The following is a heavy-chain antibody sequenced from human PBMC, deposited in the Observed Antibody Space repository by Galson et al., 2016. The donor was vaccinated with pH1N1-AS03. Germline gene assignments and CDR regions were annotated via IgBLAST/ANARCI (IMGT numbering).Heavy chain of an antibody. D-gene: IGHD5-24*01. CDR3: ARTPAEMATISFDY. CDR1: GYTFTNYF. Sequence: QSGAEVKKPGASVKASCKASGYTFTNYFMHWVRQAPGQGLEWMGVINPSGGTTRYAQKFQGRVTMTRDTSTSTVYMELSRLRSADTAVYYGARTPAEMATISFDYWGQGTLVTVSS. J-gene: IGHJ4*02. V-gene: IGHV1-46*01. CDR2: INPSGGTT.